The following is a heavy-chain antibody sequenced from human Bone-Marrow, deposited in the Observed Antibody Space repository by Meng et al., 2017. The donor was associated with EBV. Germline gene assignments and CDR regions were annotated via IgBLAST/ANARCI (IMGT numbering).Heavy chain of an antibody. CDR3: ARGDYGDYRWFDP. CDR1: GGSFNDYY. CDR2: INHSGST. Sequence: QVQLQQWGAGLLKPSETLSLTCAVYGGSFNDYYWSRIRQPPGKGLEWIGEINHSGSTNYNPSLKSRVTISVDTSKNQFSLKLSSVTAADTAVYYCARGDYGDYRWFDPWGQGTLVTVAS. V-gene: IGHV4-34*01. D-gene: IGHD4-17*01. J-gene: IGHJ5*02.